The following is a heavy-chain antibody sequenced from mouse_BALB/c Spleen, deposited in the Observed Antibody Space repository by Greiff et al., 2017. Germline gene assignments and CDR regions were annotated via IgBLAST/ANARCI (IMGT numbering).Heavy chain of an antibody. J-gene: IGHJ2*01. CDR3: ARGYGNTPYYFDY. Sequence: VKLVESGAELMKPGASVKISCKATGYTFSSYWIEWVKQRPGHGLEWIGEILPGSGSTNYNEKFKGKATFTADTSSNTAYMQLSSLTSEDSAVYYCARGYGNTPYYFDYWGQGTTLTVSS. D-gene: IGHD2-1*01. CDR1: GYTFSSYW. V-gene: IGHV1-9*01. CDR2: ILPGSGST.